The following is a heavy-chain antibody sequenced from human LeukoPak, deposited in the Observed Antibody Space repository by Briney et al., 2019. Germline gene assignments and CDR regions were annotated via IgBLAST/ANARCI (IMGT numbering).Heavy chain of an antibody. D-gene: IGHD3-16*02. J-gene: IGHJ4*02. CDR1: GFTFSSYW. V-gene: IGHV3-74*01. CDR3: AKDRQRGVIGFHSDY. CDR2: INSDGSST. Sequence: GGSLRLSCAASGFTFSSYWMHWVRQAPGKGLVWVSRINSDGSSTSYADSVKGRFTISRDNAKNTLYLQMNSLRAEDTAVYYCAKDRQRGVIGFHSDYWGQGTLVTVSS.